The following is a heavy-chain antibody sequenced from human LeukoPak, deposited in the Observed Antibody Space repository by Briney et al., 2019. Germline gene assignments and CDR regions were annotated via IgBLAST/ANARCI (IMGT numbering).Heavy chain of an antibody. V-gene: IGHV4-39*01. D-gene: IGHD3-10*01. CDR3: ARWMVRGVIAQY. CDR1: GGSISSSSYY. J-gene: IGHJ4*02. Sequence: SETLSLTCTVSGGSISSSSYYWGWIRQPPGKGLERIGSIYYSGSTYYNPSLKSRVTISVDTSKNQFSLKLSSVTAADTAVYYCARWMVRGVIAQYWGQGTLVTVSS. CDR2: IYYSGST.